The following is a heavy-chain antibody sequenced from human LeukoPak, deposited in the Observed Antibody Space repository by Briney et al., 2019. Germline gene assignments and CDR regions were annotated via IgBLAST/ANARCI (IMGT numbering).Heavy chain of an antibody. CDR1: GYTFTGYY. V-gene: IGHV1-2*02. Sequence: ASVKVSCKASGYTFTGYYMHWVRQAPGQWLEWMGWINPNSGGTNYAQKFQGRVTMTRDTSISTAYMELSRLRSDDTAVYYCARDRQVLWFGELLPDNWFDPWGQGTLVTVSS. CDR2: INPNSGGT. CDR3: ARDRQVLWFGELLPDNWFDP. J-gene: IGHJ5*02. D-gene: IGHD3-10*01.